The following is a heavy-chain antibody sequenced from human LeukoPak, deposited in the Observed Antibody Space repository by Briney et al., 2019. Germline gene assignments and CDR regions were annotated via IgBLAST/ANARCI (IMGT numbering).Heavy chain of an antibody. CDR3: ARDSRILEWLPTSLDY. Sequence: ASVKVSFKASGYTFTDYSIHWVRQVPGQGLEWMGWINPNSDGTNYAQKFQGRVTITRDTSISTAYMELSRLRSYDTAMYYCARDSRILEWLPTSLDYWGQGTLVTVSS. D-gene: IGHD3-3*01. CDR1: GYTFTDYS. J-gene: IGHJ4*02. CDR2: INPNSDGT. V-gene: IGHV1-2*02.